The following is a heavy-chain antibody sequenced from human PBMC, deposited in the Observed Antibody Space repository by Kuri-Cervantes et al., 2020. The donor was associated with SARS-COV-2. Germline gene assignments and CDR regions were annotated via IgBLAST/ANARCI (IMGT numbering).Heavy chain of an antibody. CDR1: GYSFTSYW. CDR3: ARAFVVVPAASQGAFDI. Sequence: GESLKISCKGSGYSFTSYWIGWVRQMPGKGLEWMGIIYPGDSDTGYSPSFQGQVTISADKSISTAYQQWSSLKASDTAMYYCARAFVVVPAASQGAFDIWGQGTMVTVSS. CDR2: IYPGDSDT. J-gene: IGHJ3*02. V-gene: IGHV5-51*01. D-gene: IGHD2-2*01.